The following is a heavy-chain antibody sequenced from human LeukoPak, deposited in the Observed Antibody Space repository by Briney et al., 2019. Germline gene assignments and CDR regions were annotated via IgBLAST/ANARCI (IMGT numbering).Heavy chain of an antibody. V-gene: IGHV3-74*01. CDR1: GFIFNDYW. CDR2: IDRDGAPR. CDR3: VASRWSGALDF. J-gene: IGHJ4*02. D-gene: IGHD3-3*01. Sequence: AGSLRLSCAASGFIFNDYWMLWVRQVPGKGLVWVTRIDRDGAPRIYADSVKGRFTVSRDNARKALYLQMNSLKEEDTAIYYCVASRWSGALDFWGQGSLVTVSS.